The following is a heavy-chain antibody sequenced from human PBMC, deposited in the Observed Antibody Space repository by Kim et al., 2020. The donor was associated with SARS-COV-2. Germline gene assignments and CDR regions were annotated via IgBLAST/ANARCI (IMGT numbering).Heavy chain of an antibody. CDR1: GFTVSSNY. V-gene: IGHV3-53*01. Sequence: GGSLRLSCAASGFTVSSNYMSWVRQAPGKGLEWVSVIYSGGSTYYADSVKGRFTISRDNSKNTLYLQMNSLRAEDTTVYYCARDKNPKHQNYYYYYMDVWGKGTTVTVSS. CDR3: ARDKNPKHQNYYYYYMDV. CDR2: IYSGGST. J-gene: IGHJ6*03.